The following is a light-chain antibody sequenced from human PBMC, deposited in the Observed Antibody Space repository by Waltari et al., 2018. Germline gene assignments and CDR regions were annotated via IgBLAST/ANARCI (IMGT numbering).Light chain of an antibody. J-gene: IGLJ3*02. CDR1: RPNIGSET. CDR3: AAWDDSLHAWV. CDR2: NDN. V-gene: IGLV1-44*01. Sequence: QSVLTQPPSGSGTPGQRVTISCSGGRPNIGSETVNWYQQLPGTAPKVLIYNDNQRPSGVPDRFSGSKSGTSASLAISGLQSEDEADYYCAAWDDSLHAWVFGGGTKLTVL.